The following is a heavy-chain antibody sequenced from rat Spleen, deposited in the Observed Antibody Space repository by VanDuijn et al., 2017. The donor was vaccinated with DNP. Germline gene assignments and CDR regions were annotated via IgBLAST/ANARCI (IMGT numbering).Heavy chain of an antibody. Sequence: EVQLVESGGGLMQPGRSLKLSCVASGFTFSNYDMAWVRQAPTKGLEWVASITNTGGSTYYPDSVKGRFTISRDNAKSTLYLQMNSLRSEDTATYYCTRENYYSSDYWGQGVMVTVSS. D-gene: IGHD1-1*01. CDR2: ITNTGGST. J-gene: IGHJ2*01. CDR3: TRENYYSSDY. CDR1: GFTFSNYD. V-gene: IGHV5-31*01.